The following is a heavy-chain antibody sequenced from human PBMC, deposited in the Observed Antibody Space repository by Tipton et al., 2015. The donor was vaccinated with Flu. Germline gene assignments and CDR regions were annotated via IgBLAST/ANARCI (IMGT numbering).Heavy chain of an antibody. CDR3: VREGDGDYFDY. Sequence: RSLRLSCAASRFTFSTYSMHWVRQGPGKGLEWVAVISYAGSSKYYADSVKGRFSVSRDNSKNTLYLQMDSLRAEDTAVYYCVREGDGDYFDYWGQGTLVTVPS. D-gene: IGHD3-16*01. V-gene: IGHV3-30-3*01. CDR2: ISYAGSSK. CDR1: RFTFSTYS. J-gene: IGHJ4*02.